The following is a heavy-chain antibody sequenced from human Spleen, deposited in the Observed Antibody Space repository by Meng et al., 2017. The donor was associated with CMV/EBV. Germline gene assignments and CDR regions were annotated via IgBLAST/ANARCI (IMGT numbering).Heavy chain of an antibody. CDR2: TRYDGSNK. CDR1: GFTFSSYG. V-gene: IGHV3-30*02. D-gene: IGHD2-2*01. CDR3: AREDCSSTSCPARH. J-gene: IGHJ4*02. Sequence: ASGFTFSSYGMHWVRQAPGKGLEWVAFTRYDGSNKYYTDSVKGRFTISRDNSKNTLYLQMNSLRAEDTAVYYCAREDCSSTSCPARHWGQGTLVTVSS.